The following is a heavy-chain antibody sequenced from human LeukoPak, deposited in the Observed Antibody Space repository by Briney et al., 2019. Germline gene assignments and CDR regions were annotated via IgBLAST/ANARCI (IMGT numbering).Heavy chain of an antibody. V-gene: IGHV4-59*01. CDR3: ARANWAGTMFDY. D-gene: IGHD1/OR15-1a*01. J-gene: IGHJ4*02. Sequence: SETLSLTCTVSGGSISSYYWSWIRQPPGKGLEWIGYIYYRGSTNYNPSLKSRVTISVDTSKNQFSLKLSSVTAADTAVYYCARANWAGTMFDYWGQGTLVTVSS. CDR1: GGSISSYY. CDR2: IYYRGST.